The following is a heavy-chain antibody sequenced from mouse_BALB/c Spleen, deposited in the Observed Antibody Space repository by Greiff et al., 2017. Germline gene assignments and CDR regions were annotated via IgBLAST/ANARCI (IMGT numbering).Heavy chain of an antibody. Sequence: VHVKQSGPELMKPGASVKISCKASGYSFTSYYMHWVKQSHGKSLEWIGYIDPFNGGTSYNQKFKGKATLTVDKSSSTAYMHLSSLTSEDSAVYYCASPKLLRYAMDYWGQGTSVTVSS. CDR2: IDPFNGGT. J-gene: IGHJ4*01. CDR1: GYSFTSYY. CDR3: ASPKLLRYAMDY. V-gene: IGHV1S135*01. D-gene: IGHD1-1*01.